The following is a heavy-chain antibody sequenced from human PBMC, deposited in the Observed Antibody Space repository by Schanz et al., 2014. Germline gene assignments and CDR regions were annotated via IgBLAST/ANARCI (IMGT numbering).Heavy chain of an antibody. Sequence: QVQLVESGGGVVQPGRSLRLSCAASGFTFRSYGMHWVRQAPGKGLEWVAVIRYDGRNKNFVESVKGRFTISRDNSNNTVYLQMNTLRAEDTAVYYCAKVAPAATYLDSWGLGTLVTVSS. D-gene: IGHD2-2*01. CDR2: IRYDGRNK. CDR1: GFTFRSYG. CDR3: AKVAPAATYLDS. J-gene: IGHJ4*02. V-gene: IGHV3-33*06.